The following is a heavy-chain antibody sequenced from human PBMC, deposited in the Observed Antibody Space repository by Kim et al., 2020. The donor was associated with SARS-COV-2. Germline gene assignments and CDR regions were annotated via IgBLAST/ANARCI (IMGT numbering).Heavy chain of an antibody. CDR1: GGSFSGYY. D-gene: IGHD3-16*01. CDR3: ARVTPFYDYVWGTSFDP. Sequence: SETLSLTCAVYGGSFSGYYWSWIRQPPGKGLEWIGEINHSGSTNYNPSLKSRVTISVDTSKNQFSLKLSSVTAADTAVYYCARVTPFYDYVWGTSFDPWGQGTLVTVSS. V-gene: IGHV4-34*01. CDR2: INHSGST. J-gene: IGHJ5*02.